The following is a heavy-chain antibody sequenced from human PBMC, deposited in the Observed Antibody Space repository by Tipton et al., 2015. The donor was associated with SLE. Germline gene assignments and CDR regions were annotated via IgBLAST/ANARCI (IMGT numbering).Heavy chain of an antibody. CDR2: IYHSGST. V-gene: IGHV4-39*07. Sequence: TLSLTCTVSGGSFSGSSYYWGWIRQPPGKGLEWIGTIYHSGSTNYNPSLKSRVTISVDTSKNQFSLKLSSVTAADTAVYYCAGLRVTSDAFDIWAKGQWSPSLQ. D-gene: IGHD2-21*02. CDR1: GGSFSGSSYY. J-gene: IGHJ3*02. CDR3: AGLRVTSDAFDI.